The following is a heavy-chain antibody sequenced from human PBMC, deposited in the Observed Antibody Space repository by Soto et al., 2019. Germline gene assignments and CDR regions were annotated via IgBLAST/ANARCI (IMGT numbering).Heavy chain of an antibody. CDR3: ARSVVVVVAATLTDWFDP. D-gene: IGHD2-15*01. J-gene: IGHJ5*02. Sequence: SETLSLTCTVSGGPFSSGGYYWSWIRQPPGKGLEWIGSIYYSGSTYYNPSLKSRVTISVDTSKNQFSLKLSSVTAADTAVYYCARSVVVVVAATLTDWFDPWGQGTLVTVSS. CDR2: IYYSGST. CDR1: GGPFSSGGYY. V-gene: IGHV4-39*01.